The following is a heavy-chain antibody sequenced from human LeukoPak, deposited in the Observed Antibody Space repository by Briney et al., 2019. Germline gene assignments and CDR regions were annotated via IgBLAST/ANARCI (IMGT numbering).Heavy chain of an antibody. CDR2: LSGSGAST. CDR3: ARAKGVSTGYRPTDY. CDR1: GFTFSTYA. Sequence: GGSLRLSCAASGFTFSTYAMSWVRQAPGKGLEWISALSGSGASTYYADSVKGRFTISRDNSKNTLYLQMNSLRAEDTAVYYCARAKGVSTGYRPTDYWGQGTLVTVSS. V-gene: IGHV3-23*01. J-gene: IGHJ4*02. D-gene: IGHD3-22*01.